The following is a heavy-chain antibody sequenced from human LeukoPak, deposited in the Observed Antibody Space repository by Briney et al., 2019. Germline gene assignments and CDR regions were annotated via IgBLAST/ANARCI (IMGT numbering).Heavy chain of an antibody. CDR3: ARGGSSGWQGGGGDYYYYYGMDV. CDR2: MNPNSGNT. D-gene: IGHD6-19*01. CDR1: GYTFTSYD. Sequence: ASVKVSCKASGYTFTSYDINWVRQATGQGLEWMGWMNPNSGNTGYAQKFQGRVTMTRNTSISTAYMELSSLRSEDTAVYYCARGGSSGWQGGGGDYYYYYGMDVWGQGTTVTVSS. V-gene: IGHV1-8*02. J-gene: IGHJ6*02.